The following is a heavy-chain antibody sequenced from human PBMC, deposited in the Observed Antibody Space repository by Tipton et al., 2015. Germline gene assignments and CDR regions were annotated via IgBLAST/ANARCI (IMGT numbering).Heavy chain of an antibody. CDR1: GTSLSGFY. Sequence: TLSLTCTVSGTSLSGFYWTWIRQPPGKGLEWIGYIRYSGGTNYKPSLRGRVSISLDMSKNQFSLKLRSVTAADTAMYFCARENAYYYGMDVCGQGTTVTVSS. D-gene: IGHD1-1*01. CDR2: IRYSGGT. CDR3: ARENAYYYGMDV. V-gene: IGHV4-59*01. J-gene: IGHJ6*02.